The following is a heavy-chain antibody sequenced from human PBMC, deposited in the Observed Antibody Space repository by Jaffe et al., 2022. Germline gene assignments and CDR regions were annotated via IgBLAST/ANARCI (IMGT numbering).Heavy chain of an antibody. CDR2: IIPILGIA. V-gene: IGHV1-69*04. CDR3: ARDTYYYGSGSKGYFDY. J-gene: IGHJ4*02. D-gene: IGHD3-10*01. Sequence: QVQLVQSGAEVKKPGSSVKVSCKASGGTFSSYAISWVRQAPGQGLEWMGRIIPILGIANYAQKFQGRVTITADKSTSTAYMELSSLRSEDTAVYYCARDTYYYGSGSKGYFDYWGQGTLVTVSS. CDR1: GGTFSSYA.